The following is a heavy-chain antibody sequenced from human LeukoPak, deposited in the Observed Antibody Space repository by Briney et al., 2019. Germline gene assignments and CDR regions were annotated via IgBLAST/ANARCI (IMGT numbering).Heavy chain of an antibody. V-gene: IGHV3-53*05. D-gene: IGHD4/OR15-4a*01. J-gene: IGHJ4*02. Sequence: GGSLRLSCTVSGFTVSSNSMSWVRQAPGKGLEWVSFIYSDNTHYSDSVKGRFTISRDNSKNTLYLQMNSLRAEDTAAYYCARRAGAYSHPYDYWGQGTLVTVSS. CDR3: ARRAGAYSHPYDY. CDR2: IYSDNT. CDR1: GFTVSSNS.